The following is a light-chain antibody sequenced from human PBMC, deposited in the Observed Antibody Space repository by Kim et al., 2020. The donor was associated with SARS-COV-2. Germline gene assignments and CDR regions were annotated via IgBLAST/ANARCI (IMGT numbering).Light chain of an antibody. CDR2: DNN. CDR1: SYNIGNIY. CDR3: GTWDNSLSAGYV. V-gene: IGLV1-51*01. Sequence: KTSISCSGSSYNIGNIYVSWYQQLPGTAPKLLIYDNNKRPSGIPDRFSGSKSGTSATLGITGLQTGDEADYYCGTWDNSLSAGYVFGTGTKVTVL. J-gene: IGLJ1*01.